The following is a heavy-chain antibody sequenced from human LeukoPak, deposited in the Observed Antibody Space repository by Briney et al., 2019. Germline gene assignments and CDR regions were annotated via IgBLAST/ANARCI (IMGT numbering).Heavy chain of an antibody. Sequence: GGSLRLSCVGSGFTFSSYWATWVRQAPGKGLEWVANINQDGSEENYVDSVRGRFTISRDNARNSLFLQMDSLRAEDTAVYYCARGQIPCPRTCLDYWGQGTLVTVSS. V-gene: IGHV3-7*04. CDR1: GFTFSSYW. D-gene: IGHD1-14*01. J-gene: IGHJ4*02. CDR3: ARGQIPCPRTCLDY. CDR2: INQDGSEE.